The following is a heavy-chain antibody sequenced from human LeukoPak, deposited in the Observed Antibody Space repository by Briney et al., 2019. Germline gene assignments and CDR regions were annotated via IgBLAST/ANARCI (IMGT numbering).Heavy chain of an antibody. D-gene: IGHD3-22*01. CDR1: GFTFSSYG. CDR3: ARDFYDTSGYYYDY. Sequence: GGSLRLSCAASGFTFSSYGMHWVRQAPGKGLEWVSFIRYDGSNEYYADSVRGRFTISRDNAKNSLYLQMNSLRAEDTAVYYCARDFYDTSGYYYDYWGQGTLVTVSS. J-gene: IGHJ4*02. V-gene: IGHV3-30*02. CDR2: IRYDGSNE.